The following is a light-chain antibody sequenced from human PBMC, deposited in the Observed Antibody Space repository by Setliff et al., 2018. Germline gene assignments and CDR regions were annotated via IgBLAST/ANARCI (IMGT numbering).Light chain of an antibody. CDR1: SSDVGGYNY. J-gene: IGLJ1*01. V-gene: IGLV2-14*01. CDR3: SSYSGSSTLV. Sequence: QSALTQPASVSGSPGQSITISCTGTSSDVGGYNYVSWYQQHPGKAPKLMIYEVSDRPSGVSNHFSGSRSGNTASLTISGLQAEDEADYYCSSYSGSSTLVFGTGTKVTVL. CDR2: EVS.